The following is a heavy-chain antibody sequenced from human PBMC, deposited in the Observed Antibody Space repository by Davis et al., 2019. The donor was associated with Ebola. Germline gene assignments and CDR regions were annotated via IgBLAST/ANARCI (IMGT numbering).Heavy chain of an antibody. CDR2: ISGSGART. V-gene: IGHV3-23*01. CDR3: AKGLGASDWYAFDY. J-gene: IGHJ4*02. CDR1: GFTFSSYA. D-gene: IGHD6-19*01. Sequence: GESLKISCAASGFTFSSYAMNWVRQAPGKGLEWVSGISGSGARTYYADSVKGRFTISRDNSKNTLYLQMNSLRADDTAVYYCAKGLGASDWYAFDYWGKRALVTVSS.